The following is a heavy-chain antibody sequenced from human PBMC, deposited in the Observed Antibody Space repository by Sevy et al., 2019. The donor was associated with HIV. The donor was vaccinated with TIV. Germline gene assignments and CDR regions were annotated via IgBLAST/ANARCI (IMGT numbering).Heavy chain of an antibody. J-gene: IGHJ3*02. CDR3: ARGKDVFGTFDI. D-gene: IGHD3-10*01. CDR2: ITHSGNT. Sequence: SETLSLTCAVYGGSFSGYSWSWIRQSPEKGLEWIGEITHSGNTNYISSLKSRVTISKATSKNQFSLKLTSVIAADTAVYYGARGKDVFGTFDIWGQGTGVTVSS. V-gene: IGHV4-34*01. CDR1: GGSFSGYS.